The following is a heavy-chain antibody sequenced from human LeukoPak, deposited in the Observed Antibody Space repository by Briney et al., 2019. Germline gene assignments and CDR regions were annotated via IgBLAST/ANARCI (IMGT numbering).Heavy chain of an antibody. V-gene: IGHV1-18*01. CDR2: ISAYNGNT. J-gene: IGHJ4*02. CDR1: GYTFTSYG. D-gene: IGHD3-3*01. Sequence: ASVKVSCKASGYTFTSYGISWVRQAPGQGLEWMGWISAYNGNTNYAQKLQGRVTMTTDTSTSTAYMELRSLRSDDTAVYYCARDKGSIFRVVISDWGQGTLVTVSS. CDR3: ARDKGSIFRVVISD.